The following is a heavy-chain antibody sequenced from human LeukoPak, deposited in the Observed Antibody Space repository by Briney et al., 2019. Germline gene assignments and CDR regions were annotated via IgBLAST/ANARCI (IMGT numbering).Heavy chain of an antibody. J-gene: IGHJ4*02. D-gene: IGHD6-19*01. CDR3: ARETGYSSGWYGGIDY. CDR1: GYTFTIYG. V-gene: IGHV1-18*01. Sequence: ASVKVSCKASGYTFTIYGISWVRQAPGQGLEWMGWISAYNGNTNYAQKLQGRVTMTTDTSTSTAYMELRSLRSDDTAVYYCARETGYSSGWYGGIDYWGQGTLVTVSS. CDR2: ISAYNGNT.